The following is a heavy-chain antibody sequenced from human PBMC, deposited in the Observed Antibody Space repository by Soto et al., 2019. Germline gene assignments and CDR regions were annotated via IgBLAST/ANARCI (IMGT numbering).Heavy chain of an antibody. CDR2: INTDGTIT. CDR3: ASGKSPRTGGRMDG. D-gene: IGHD3-16*01. Sequence: HPGGSLRLSCAACGFTFSNYWIHWVRQAPGKGLVWVSRINTDGTITHYAASVKGRFTISRDNAKNTLYLQMNSLRAEDTAVFYCASGKSPRTGGRMDGWVQVTPVIVSS. V-gene: IGHV3-74*01. J-gene: IGHJ6*01. CDR1: GFTFSNYW.